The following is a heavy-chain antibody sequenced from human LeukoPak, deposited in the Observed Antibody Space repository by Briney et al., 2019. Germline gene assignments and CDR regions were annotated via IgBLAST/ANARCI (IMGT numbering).Heavy chain of an antibody. CDR2: IVVGSGNT. D-gene: IGHD3-22*01. Sequence: GASVKVSCKASGFTFTSSAVQWVRQARGQRLEWIGWIVVGSGNTNYAQKFQERVTITRDMSTSTAYMELSSLRSEDTAVYYCAAGDYYDSSGYWGYYYYYGMDVWGQGTMVTVSS. CDR1: GFTFTSSA. V-gene: IGHV1-58*01. J-gene: IGHJ6*02. CDR3: AAGDYYDSSGYWGYYYYYGMDV.